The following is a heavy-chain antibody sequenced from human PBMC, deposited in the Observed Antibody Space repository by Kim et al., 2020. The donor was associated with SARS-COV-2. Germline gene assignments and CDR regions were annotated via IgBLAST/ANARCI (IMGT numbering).Heavy chain of an antibody. CDR1: GLNFDSSA. J-gene: IGHJ6*02. CDR3: ARGNYYESMTLSDYYNGMDV. Sequence: GRSLRLSCEASGLNFDSSAMNWVRQTPGKGLEWVAVISYDGRNKDYADSVKGRFTISRDNSKSTLYLEMNSLRVEDTALYYCARGNYYESMTLSDYYNGMDVWGQGTTVTVSS. CDR2: ISYDGRNK. V-gene: IGHV3-30-3*01. D-gene: IGHD3-22*01.